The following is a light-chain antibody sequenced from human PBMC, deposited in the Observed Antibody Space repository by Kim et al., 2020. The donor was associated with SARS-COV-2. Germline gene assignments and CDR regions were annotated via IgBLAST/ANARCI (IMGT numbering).Light chain of an antibody. J-gene: IGKJ1*01. CDR2: GAS. Sequence: SVSPGERATLSCRASQSVSSNLAWYQQKPGQATRLLIYGASTRATGIPARFSGSGSGTEFTLTISSLQSEDFAVYYCQQYNNWWTFGQGTKVDIK. V-gene: IGKV3-15*01. CDR1: QSVSSN. CDR3: QQYNNWWT.